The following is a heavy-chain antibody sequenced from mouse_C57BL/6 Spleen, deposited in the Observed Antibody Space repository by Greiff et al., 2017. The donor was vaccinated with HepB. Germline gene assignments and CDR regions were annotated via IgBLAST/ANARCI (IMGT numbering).Heavy chain of an antibody. CDR1: GYTFTSYG. CDR2: IYPRSGNT. J-gene: IGHJ1*03. CDR3: ARVAIYYYGSSSNWYFDV. Sequence: QVQLQQSGAELARPGASVKLSCKASGYTFTSYGISWVKQRTGQGLEWIGEIYPRSGNTYYNEKFKGKATLTADKSSSTAYMELRSLTSEDSAVYYCARVAIYYYGSSSNWYFDVWGTGTTVTVSS. D-gene: IGHD1-1*01. V-gene: IGHV1-81*01.